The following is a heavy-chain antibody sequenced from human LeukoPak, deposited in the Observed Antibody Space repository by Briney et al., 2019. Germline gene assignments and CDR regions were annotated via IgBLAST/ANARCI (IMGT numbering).Heavy chain of an antibody. CDR2: IYYSGST. Sequence: SETLSLTCTVSGGSISSHYWSWIRQPPGKGLEWIGYIYYSGSTNYKPPLKSRVTISVETSTKQFSLKLRSVTAADTAVYYCARGYCSSTSCPGIYYYYYMDVWGKGTTVTVSS. CDR3: ARGYCSSTSCPGIYYYYYMDV. CDR1: GGSISSHY. V-gene: IGHV4-59*11. J-gene: IGHJ6*03. D-gene: IGHD2-2*01.